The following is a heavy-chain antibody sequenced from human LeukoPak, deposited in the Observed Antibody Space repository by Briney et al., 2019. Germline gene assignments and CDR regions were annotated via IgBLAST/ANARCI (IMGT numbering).Heavy chain of an antibody. CDR2: IYYSGTT. CDR3: ARTTGRYLQFDP. D-gene: IGHD3-9*01. V-gene: IGHV4-61*01. CDR1: GGSISSGSYY. J-gene: IGHJ5*02. Sequence: SETLSLTCTVTGGSISSGSYYWSWIRQPPGKGLEWIGYIYYSGTTNYNPSLKSRVTISVDTSKNQFSLKLSSVTAADTAVYYCARTTGRYLQFDPWGQGTLVTVSS.